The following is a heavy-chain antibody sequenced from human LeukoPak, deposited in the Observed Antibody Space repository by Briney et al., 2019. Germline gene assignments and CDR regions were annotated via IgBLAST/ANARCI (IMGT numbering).Heavy chain of an antibody. J-gene: IGHJ4*02. CDR2: ISSSSSTI. CDR1: GFTFSSYS. CDR3: ARDLEFKLVGAAY. Sequence: GGSLRLSCAASGFTFSSYSMNWVRQAPGKGLEWVSYISSSSSTIYYADSVKGRFTISRDNAKNSLYLQMNSLRAEDTAVYYCARDLEFKLVGAAYWGQGTLVTVSS. V-gene: IGHV3-48*01. D-gene: IGHD1-26*01.